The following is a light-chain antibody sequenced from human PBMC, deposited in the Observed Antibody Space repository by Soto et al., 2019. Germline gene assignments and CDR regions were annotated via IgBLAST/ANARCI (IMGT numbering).Light chain of an antibody. CDR1: SGYSNYK. J-gene: IGLJ2*01. Sequence: QPVLTQPPSASASLGASVTLTCTLSSGYSNYKVDWYQQRPGKGPRFVMRVGTGGIVGSKGDGIPDRFSVLGSGLNRYLTIKNIQEEDESDYHCGADLGSGSNSVVFGGGTKLTVL. CDR2: VGTGGIVG. CDR3: GADLGSGSNSVV. V-gene: IGLV9-49*01.